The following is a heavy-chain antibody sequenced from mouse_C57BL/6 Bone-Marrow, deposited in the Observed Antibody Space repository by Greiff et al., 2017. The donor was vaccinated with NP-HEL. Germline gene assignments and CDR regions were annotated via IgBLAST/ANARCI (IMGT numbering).Heavy chain of an antibody. CDR2: FYPGSGSI. V-gene: IGHV1-62-2*01. CDR3: ARHVPAYYSNYGFAY. CDR1: GYTFTEYT. Sequence: VVKPGASVKLSCKASGYTFTEYTIHWVKQRSGQGLEWIGWFYPGSGSIKYNEKFKDKATLTADKSSSTVYMELSRLTSEDSAVYFCARHVPAYYSNYGFAYWGQGTLVTVSA. D-gene: IGHD2-5*01. J-gene: IGHJ3*01.